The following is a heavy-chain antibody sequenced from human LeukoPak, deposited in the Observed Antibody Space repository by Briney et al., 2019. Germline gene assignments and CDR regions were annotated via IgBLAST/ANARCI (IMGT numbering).Heavy chain of an antibody. V-gene: IGHV1-18*01. CDR1: GYTFTSYG. D-gene: IGHD3-22*01. CDR2: ISAYNGNT. Sequence: ASVKVSCKASGYTFTSYGISWVRQAPGQGLEWMGWISAYNGNTNYAQKLQGRVTMTTDTSTSTAYVELRSLRSDDTAVYYCARDRSYYYDSSGYLDYWGQGTLVTVSS. CDR3: ARDRSYYYDSSGYLDY. J-gene: IGHJ4*02.